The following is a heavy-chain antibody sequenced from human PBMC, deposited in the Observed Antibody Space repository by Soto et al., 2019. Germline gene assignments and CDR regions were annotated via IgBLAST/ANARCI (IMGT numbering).Heavy chain of an antibody. D-gene: IGHD3-9*01. CDR2: TYHSGST. CDR1: GGSISSSNW. V-gene: IGHV4-4*02. J-gene: IGHJ4*02. Sequence: QVQLQESGPGLVKPSGTLSLTCAVSGGSISSSNWWSWVRQPPGKGLERIGETYHSGSTNYNPSLRNCFSNTVDKAKDQFSLKLSSVTAADTAVYYCARAPRYYDILHGYDPPGRFDYWGQGTLVTVSS. CDR3: ARAPRYYDILHGYDPPGRFDY.